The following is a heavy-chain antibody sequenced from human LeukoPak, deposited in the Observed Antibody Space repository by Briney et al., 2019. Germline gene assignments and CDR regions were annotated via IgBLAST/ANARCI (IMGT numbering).Heavy chain of an antibody. V-gene: IGHV3-74*01. J-gene: IGHJ6*02. CDR2: INSDGSST. CDR1: GFTFSSYW. D-gene: IGHD3-3*01. Sequence: PGGSLRLSCAASGFTFSSYWMHWVRHAPGRGLVWVSRINSDGSSTSYADSVKGRFTISRDNAKNTLYLQMNSLRAEDTAVYYCARVGYYDFRSGYSFYYYYGMDVWGQGTTVTVSS. CDR3: ARVGYYDFRSGYSFYYYYGMDV.